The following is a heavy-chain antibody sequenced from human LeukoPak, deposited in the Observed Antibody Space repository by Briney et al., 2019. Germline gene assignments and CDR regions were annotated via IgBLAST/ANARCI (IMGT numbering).Heavy chain of an antibody. CDR2: ISGSGGST. CDR3: AKALPHEIHDYGGNPDAFDI. CDR1: GFTFSSYA. V-gene: IGHV3-23*01. Sequence: GGSLRLSCAASGFTFSSYAMSWVRQAPGKGLEWVSAISGSGGSTYYADSVKGRFTISRDNSKNTLYLQMNSLRAEDTAVYYCAKALPHEIHDYGGNPDAFDIWGQGTMVTVPS. J-gene: IGHJ3*02. D-gene: IGHD4-23*01.